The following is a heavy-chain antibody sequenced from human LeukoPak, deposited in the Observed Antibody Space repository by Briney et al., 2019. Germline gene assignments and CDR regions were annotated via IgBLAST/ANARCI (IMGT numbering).Heavy chain of an antibody. Sequence: GGSLRLSCAASGFTFSSYSMNWLRQAPGKGLEWVSSISSSSSYIYYADSVKGRFTISRDNAKNSLYLQMNSLRAEDTAVYYCARGDGSGWYVPYYFDYWGQGTLVTVSS. D-gene: IGHD6-19*01. J-gene: IGHJ4*02. CDR2: ISSSSSYI. CDR3: ARGDGSGWYVPYYFDY. V-gene: IGHV3-21*01. CDR1: GFTFSSYS.